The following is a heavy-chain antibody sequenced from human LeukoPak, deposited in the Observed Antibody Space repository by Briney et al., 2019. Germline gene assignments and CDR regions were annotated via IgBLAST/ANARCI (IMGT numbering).Heavy chain of an antibody. CDR3: AGYYYDSSGYYYPFDY. Sequence: GGSLRLSCAASGFSFNSYYMSWARQAPGKGLEWVSSISASGGRLDYADSVKGRFTISRDNSKNTLYLQMNSLRAEDTAVYYCAGYYYDSSGYYYPFDYWGQGTLVTVSS. J-gene: IGHJ4*02. D-gene: IGHD3-22*01. CDR2: ISASGGRL. CDR1: GFSFNSYY. V-gene: IGHV3-23*01.